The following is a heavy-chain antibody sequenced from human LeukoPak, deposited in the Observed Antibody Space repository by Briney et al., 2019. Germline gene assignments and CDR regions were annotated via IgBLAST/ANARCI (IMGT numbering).Heavy chain of an antibody. CDR3: AKDRTTVTTSFQYYFDY. CDR2: ISYDGSTK. V-gene: IGHV3-30*18. D-gene: IGHD4-17*01. J-gene: IGHJ4*02. Sequence: GGSLTLSCAASGFTFSSYGMHWLRQAPGKGLEWVAVISYDGSTKYYPDSVNGRFTISRDNSKNTLYLQMNSLRAEDTAVYYCAKDRTTVTTSFQYYFDYWGQGTLVTVSS. CDR1: GFTFSSYG.